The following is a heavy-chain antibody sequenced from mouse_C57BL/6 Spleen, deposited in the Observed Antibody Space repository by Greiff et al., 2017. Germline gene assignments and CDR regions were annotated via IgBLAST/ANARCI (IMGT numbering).Heavy chain of an antibody. CDR1: GYTFTSYW. Sequence: QVHVKQPGTELVKPGASVKLSCKASGYTFTSYWMHWVKQRPGQGLEWIGNINPSNGGTNYNEKFKSKATLTVDKSSSTAYMQLSSLTSEDSAVYYCARLYYGSSYVGYFDVWGTGTTVTVSS. J-gene: IGHJ1*03. D-gene: IGHD1-1*01. V-gene: IGHV1-53*01. CDR2: INPSNGGT. CDR3: ARLYYGSSYVGYFDV.